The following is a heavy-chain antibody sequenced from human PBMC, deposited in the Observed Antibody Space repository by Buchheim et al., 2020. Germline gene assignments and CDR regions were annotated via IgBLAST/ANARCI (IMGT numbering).Heavy chain of an antibody. CDR1: GFTFSNYT. CDR3: ARRHIVVVVAAGNGMDV. Sequence: EVQLVESGGGLVKPGGSLRLSCAASGFTFSNYTMNWVRQAPGKGLEWVSSISSSSSYIYYADSVKGRFTISRDNAKNSLYLQMNSLRAEDTAVYYCARRHIVVVVAAGNGMDVWGQGTT. CDR2: ISSSSSYI. J-gene: IGHJ6*02. D-gene: IGHD2-15*01. V-gene: IGHV3-21*01.